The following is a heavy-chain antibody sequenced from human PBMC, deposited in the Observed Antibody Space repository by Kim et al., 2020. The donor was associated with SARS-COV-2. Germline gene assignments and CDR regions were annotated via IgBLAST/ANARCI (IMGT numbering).Heavy chain of an antibody. CDR2: K. Sequence: KYYAESGKGRFTISRDNSKNTLYLQMTSLGAEDTAVYYCARDTRDYYGMDVWGQGTTVTVSS. J-gene: IGHJ6*02. V-gene: IGHV3-33*01. CDR3: ARDTRDYYGMDV.